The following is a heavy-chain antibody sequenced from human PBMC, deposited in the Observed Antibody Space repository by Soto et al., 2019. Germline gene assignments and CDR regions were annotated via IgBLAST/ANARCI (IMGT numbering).Heavy chain of an antibody. D-gene: IGHD2-2*01. J-gene: IGHJ6*01. CDR3: ARGVENIVVVLDVFGYYGMDV. CDR2: INAGNGNT. Sequence: RASVKVSCKASGYSFTSYAIYWVRQAPGQRLEWMGWINAGNGNTKYSQKFQGRVTITSDTSASTAYMGLSSLRSEDTAVYFCARGVENIVVVLDVFGYYGMDVWGQGTTVTVSS. CDR1: GYSFTSYA. V-gene: IGHV1-3*01.